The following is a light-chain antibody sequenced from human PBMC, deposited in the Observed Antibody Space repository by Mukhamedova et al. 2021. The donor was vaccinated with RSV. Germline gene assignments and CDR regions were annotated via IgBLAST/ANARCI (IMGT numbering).Light chain of an antibody. V-gene: IGKV1-39*01. Sequence: WYQRRVHGKAPQLLIHSASTLQTGVSSRFSGGGSGTDFSLTVTRLQREDFALYFCQQTYTSPLSFGGGTRVEIK. CDR3: QQTYTSPLS. CDR2: SAS. J-gene: IGKJ4*01.